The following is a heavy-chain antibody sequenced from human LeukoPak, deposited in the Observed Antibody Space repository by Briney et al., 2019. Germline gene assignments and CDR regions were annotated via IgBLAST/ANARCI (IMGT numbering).Heavy chain of an antibody. D-gene: IGHD2-2*01. CDR3: SLGYCRSTSSYVFDY. CDR1: AYTFTNYG. V-gene: IGHV1-18*01. CDR2: ISAYNGNT. Sequence: ASVTVSFTASAYTFTNYGISWVRQAPAQGLELMGCISAYNGNTNYSQKLQGRVTMTTDTSTNTAYMELRSLRSDDTAVYYCSLGYCRSTSSYVFDYWGQGTLVTVSS. J-gene: IGHJ4*02.